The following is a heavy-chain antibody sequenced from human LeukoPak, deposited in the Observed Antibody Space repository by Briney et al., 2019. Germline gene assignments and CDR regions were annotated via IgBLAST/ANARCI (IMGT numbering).Heavy chain of an antibody. Sequence: GGSLRLSCAASGFTFSSYAMSWVRQAPGKGLEWDSAISGSGGSTYYADSVKGRFTISRDNSKNTLYLQMNSLRAEDTAVYYCAKGPDYYDSSGYYWRDYYGMDVWGQGTTVTVSS. J-gene: IGHJ6*02. CDR2: ISGSGGST. CDR1: GFTFSSYA. D-gene: IGHD3-22*01. CDR3: AKGPDYYDSSGYYWRDYYGMDV. V-gene: IGHV3-23*01.